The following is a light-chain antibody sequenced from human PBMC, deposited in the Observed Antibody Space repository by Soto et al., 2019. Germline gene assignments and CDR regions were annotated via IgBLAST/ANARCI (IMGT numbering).Light chain of an antibody. CDR2: NNN. CDR3: SSWDGRLSGYV. CDR1: SSNIGSNY. J-gene: IGLJ1*01. Sequence: QSVLTQPPSASRTPGQGVTISCSGSSSNIGSNYVYWYQQLPGMAPKLLIYNNNQRPSGVPDRFSSSKSGTSASLAIRGLRSDDEPDYYCSSWDGRLSGYVFGAGTKVKVL. V-gene: IGLV1-47*02.